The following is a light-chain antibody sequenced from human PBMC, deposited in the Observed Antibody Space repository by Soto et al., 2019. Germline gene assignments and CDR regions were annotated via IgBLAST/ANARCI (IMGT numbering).Light chain of an antibody. CDR2: GAS. CDR3: QQYGSSPRT. J-gene: IGKJ1*01. CDR1: QSVSSSH. V-gene: IGKV3-20*01. Sequence: EIVLSQSPGTLSFFPGERAPLSCRASQSVSSSHLAWYQQKPGQAPRLLISGASSRATGIPDRFTGSGSGTDFTLTISRLEPEDFAVYYCQQYGSSPRTFGQGTKVDIK.